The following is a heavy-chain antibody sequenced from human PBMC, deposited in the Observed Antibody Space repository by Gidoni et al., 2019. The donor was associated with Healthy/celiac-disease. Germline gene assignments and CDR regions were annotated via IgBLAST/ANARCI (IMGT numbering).Heavy chain of an antibody. Sequence: EVQLVESGGGVVQPGGSLRLSCAASGCTFDDYARHWVRQAPGKGLEWVSLISGDGGSTYYADSVKGRFTISRDNSKNSLYLQMNSLRTEDTALYYCAKDMGDMIVVVIPHYYYYYGMDVWGQGTTVTVSS. CDR1: GCTFDDYA. V-gene: IGHV3-43*02. CDR3: AKDMGDMIVVVIPHYYYYYGMDV. CDR2: ISGDGGST. J-gene: IGHJ6*02. D-gene: IGHD3-22*01.